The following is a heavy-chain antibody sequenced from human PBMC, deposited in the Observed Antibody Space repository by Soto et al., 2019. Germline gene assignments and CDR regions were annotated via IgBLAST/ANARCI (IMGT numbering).Heavy chain of an antibody. CDR1: GFTFSDYA. V-gene: IGHV3-23*01. CDR2: IGTRDDI. CDR3: ARPQDYDDCLDS. J-gene: IGHJ4*02. Sequence: GGSLRLSCAASGFTFSDYAMSWVRQAPGKGLEWVSAIGTRDDIFYADSVKGRFTISRDTSANTAYMELSGLISEDTAVYYCARPQDYDDCLDSWGQGTLVTVSS. D-gene: IGHD3-22*01.